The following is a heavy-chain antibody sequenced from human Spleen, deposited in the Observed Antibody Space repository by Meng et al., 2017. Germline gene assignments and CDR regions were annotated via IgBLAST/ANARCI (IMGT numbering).Heavy chain of an antibody. CDR3: ARDLEGSWFP. CDR1: GYTFPDYW. CDR2: INPKSGDT. Sequence: QGQVVQSGAGVKKPGASVKVSCKASGYTFPDYWLHWVRRAPGQGLEWMGRINPKSGDTHYAQRFQGRVTMTGDTSISTAYMELSGLRSDDTAVYYCARDLEGSWFPWGQGTLVTVSS. V-gene: IGHV1-2*06. D-gene: IGHD6-13*01. J-gene: IGHJ5*02.